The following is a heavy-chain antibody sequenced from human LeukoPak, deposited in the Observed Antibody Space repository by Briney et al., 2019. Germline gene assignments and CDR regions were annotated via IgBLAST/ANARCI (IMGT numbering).Heavy chain of an antibody. CDR2: IYHSGST. Sequence: PSETLSLTCAVSGYSISSGYYWGWTGQPPGKGLEWIGSIYHSGSTYYNPSLKSRVTISVDTSKNQFSLKLSSATAADTAVYYCAGLGEAYWGQGTLVTVSS. CDR1: GYSISSGYY. CDR3: AGLGEAY. D-gene: IGHD3-10*01. V-gene: IGHV4-38-2*01. J-gene: IGHJ4*02.